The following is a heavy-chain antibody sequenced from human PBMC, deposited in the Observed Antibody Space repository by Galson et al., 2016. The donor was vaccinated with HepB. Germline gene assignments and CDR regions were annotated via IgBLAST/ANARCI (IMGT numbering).Heavy chain of an antibody. V-gene: IGHV3-23*01. J-gene: IGHJ4*02. CDR2: ISVSGTNK. D-gene: IGHD2-2*01. CDR1: GLGFSNYA. Sequence: SLRLSCAASGLGFSNYAMSWVRQAPGKGLEWLSVISVSGTNKYYAGSVNGRFAISRDDPENTVYLQMSSLRAEDTAVYYCVRYQRVAGTYYFDYWGQGTLVTVSS. CDR3: VRYQRVAGTYYFDY.